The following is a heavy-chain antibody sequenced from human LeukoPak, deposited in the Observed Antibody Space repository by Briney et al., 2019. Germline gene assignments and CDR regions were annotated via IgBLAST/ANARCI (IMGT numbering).Heavy chain of an antibody. J-gene: IGHJ4*02. D-gene: IGHD3-22*01. CDR3: ARGYYDSSGYYTILGY. Sequence: PGGSLRLSCAASGFTFSSYSMNWVHQAPGKGLEWVSSISSSSSYIYYADSVKGRFTISRDNAKNSLYLQMNSLRAEDTAVYYCARGYYDSSGYYTILGYWGQGTLVTVSS. CDR2: ISSSSSYI. CDR1: GFTFSSYS. V-gene: IGHV3-21*01.